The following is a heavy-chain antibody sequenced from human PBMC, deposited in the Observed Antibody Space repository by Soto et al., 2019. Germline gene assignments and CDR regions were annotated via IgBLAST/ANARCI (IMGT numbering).Heavy chain of an antibody. D-gene: IGHD1-1*01. CDR2: MDPNRGHS. CDR1: GYNISSYD. V-gene: IGHV1-8*01. J-gene: IGHJ4*02. CDR3: ARRAETNGWNGFGADKYYFDF. Sequence: GASVKVSCKASGYNISSYDIIWVRQAAGQGLEWMGWMDPNRGHSDSVQNFRGRVTMTSDTSISTAHMELSSLRSEDTAVYYCARRAETNGWNGFGADKYYFDFWGQGTLVTVSS.